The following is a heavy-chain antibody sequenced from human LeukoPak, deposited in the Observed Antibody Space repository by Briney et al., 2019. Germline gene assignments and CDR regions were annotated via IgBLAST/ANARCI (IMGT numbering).Heavy chain of an antibody. CDR2: IWPDGSKK. CDR1: GFTFSTYA. J-gene: IGHJ4*02. Sequence: GGSLRLSCAGSGFTFSTYAMHWVRQAPGKGLEWVAFIWPDGSKKYYADSVKGRFAISRENSYNTLYLQMNSLRPEDTGLYFCAKISSSAEPNFDHWGQGTRLTVSS. CDR3: AKISSSAEPNFDH. V-gene: IGHV3-30*02. D-gene: IGHD1-14*01.